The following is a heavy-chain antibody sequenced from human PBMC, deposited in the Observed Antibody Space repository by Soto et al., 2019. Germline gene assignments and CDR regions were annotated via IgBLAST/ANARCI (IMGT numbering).Heavy chain of an antibody. Sequence: EVQLLESGGGLVQPGGSLRLSCAASGFTFSSYAMSWVRQAPGKGLEWVSAISGSGGSTYYADSVKGRFTISRDNSKNKLYLQMNSLRAEDTAVYYCAKDFCSSTSCYRGFDYWGQGTLVTVSS. CDR3: AKDFCSSTSCYRGFDY. CDR2: ISGSGGST. V-gene: IGHV3-23*01. J-gene: IGHJ4*02. D-gene: IGHD2-2*02. CDR1: GFTFSSYA.